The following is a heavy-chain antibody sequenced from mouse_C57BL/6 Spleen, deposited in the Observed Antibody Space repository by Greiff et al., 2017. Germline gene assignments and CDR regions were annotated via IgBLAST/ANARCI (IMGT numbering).Heavy chain of an antibody. J-gene: IGHJ3*01. Sequence: QVQLQQPGAELVRPGSSVKLSCKASGYTFTSYWMHWVKQRPIQGLEWIVNIDPSDSETHYNQKFKDKATLTVDKSSSTAYMQLSSLTSEDSAVYYCARGEDYDGGFAYWGQGTLVTVSA. D-gene: IGHD2-4*01. CDR2: IDPSDSET. CDR3: ARGEDYDGGFAY. V-gene: IGHV1-52*01. CDR1: GYTFTSYW.